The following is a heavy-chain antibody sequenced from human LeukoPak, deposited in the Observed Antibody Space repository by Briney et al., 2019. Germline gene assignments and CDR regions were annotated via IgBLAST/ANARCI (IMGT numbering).Heavy chain of an antibody. Sequence: SVKVSCKASGGTFSSYAISWVRQAPGQGLEWMGGIIPIFGTANYAQKFQGRVTITADESTSTAYMELSSLRSEDTAVYYCARFLTGQYYFDYWGQGTLVTVSS. CDR2: IIPIFGTA. V-gene: IGHV1-69*13. J-gene: IGHJ4*02. CDR3: ARFLTGQYYFDY. D-gene: IGHD3-10*01. CDR1: GGTFSSYA.